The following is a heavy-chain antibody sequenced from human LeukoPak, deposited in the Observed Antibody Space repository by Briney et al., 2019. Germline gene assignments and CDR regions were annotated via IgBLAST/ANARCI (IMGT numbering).Heavy chain of an antibody. D-gene: IGHD3-22*01. CDR1: GGSISSYY. CDR3: ARARCGYDSSSYLGANYYFDD. J-gene: IGHJ4*02. CDR2: IYYRGNK. Sequence: SEPLPLPCTVSGGSISSYYWSWLRPPPGGGLEGIGYIYYRGNKNYDHSLKSRVTISVDKSKNQFSLKLNPVTAEDTAVYFCARARCGYDSSSYLGANYYFDDWGQGTLVTVSS. V-gene: IGHV4-59*01.